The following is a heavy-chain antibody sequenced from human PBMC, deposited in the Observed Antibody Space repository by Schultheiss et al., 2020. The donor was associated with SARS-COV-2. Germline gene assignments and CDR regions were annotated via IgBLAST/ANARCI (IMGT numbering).Heavy chain of an antibody. D-gene: IGHD4-17*01. Sequence: GESLKISCAASGFTFSSYGMHWVRQATGKGLEWVSAIGTAGDTYYPGSVKGRFTISRDNSKNTLYLQMNSLRAEDTAVYYCARVLGVGTTYFDYWGQGTLVTVSS. CDR3: ARVLGVGTTYFDY. CDR2: IGTAGDT. V-gene: IGHV3-13*01. CDR1: GFTFSSYG. J-gene: IGHJ4*02.